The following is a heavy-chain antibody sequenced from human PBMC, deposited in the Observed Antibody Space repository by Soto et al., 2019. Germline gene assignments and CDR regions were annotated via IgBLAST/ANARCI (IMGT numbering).Heavy chain of an antibody. V-gene: IGHV3-30-3*01. J-gene: IGHJ6*02. D-gene: IGHD2-2*01. CDR1: GFTFSSYA. Sequence: GGSLRLSCAASGFTFSSYAMHWVRQAPGKGLEWVAVISYDGSNKYYADSVKGRFTISRDNSKNTLYLQMNSLRAEETAVYYCARGRSCSSTSCYSPYYYGMDVWGQGTTVTVSS. CDR2: ISYDGSNK. CDR3: ARGRSCSSTSCYSPYYYGMDV.